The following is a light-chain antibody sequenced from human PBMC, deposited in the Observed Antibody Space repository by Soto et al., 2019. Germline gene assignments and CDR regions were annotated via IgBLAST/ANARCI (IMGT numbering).Light chain of an antibody. Sequence: PASVSGSPGLSIAISCTGTSSDVGGYNSVSWYQQHPGKAPKLMIYDVSNRPSGVSNRFSGSKSGNTASLTISGLQAEDEGDYYCSSYTTGGSYVFGTGTKATV. CDR3: SSYTTGGSYV. CDR2: DVS. V-gene: IGLV2-14*01. CDR1: SSDVGGYNS. J-gene: IGLJ1*01.